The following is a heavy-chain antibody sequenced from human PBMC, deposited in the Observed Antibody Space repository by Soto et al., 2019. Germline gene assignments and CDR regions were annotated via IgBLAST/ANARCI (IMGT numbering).Heavy chain of an antibody. J-gene: IGHJ2*01. Sequence: GGSLRLSCAASGFTFSSYWMSWVRQAPGKGLEWVANIKQDGSEKYYVDSVKGRFTISRDNAKNSLYLQMNSLRAEDTAVYYCAREGGYCTNGVCYWYFDLWGRGTLVTVSS. V-gene: IGHV3-7*01. CDR3: AREGGYCTNGVCYWYFDL. CDR1: GFTFSSYW. D-gene: IGHD2-8*01. CDR2: IKQDGSEK.